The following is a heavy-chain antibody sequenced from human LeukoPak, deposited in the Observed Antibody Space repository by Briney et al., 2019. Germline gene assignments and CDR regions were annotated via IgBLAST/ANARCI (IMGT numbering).Heavy chain of an antibody. CDR2: IYYSGST. CDR3: ARVVVPAAIRGRYYYYYMDV. Sequence: PSETLSLTCTVSGGSISSYYWSWIRQPPGKGLEWIGYIYYSGSTNYNPSLKSRVTISVDTSKNQFSLKLSSVTAADTAVYYCARVVVPAAIRGRYYYYYMDVWGKGTTVTVSS. CDR1: GGSISSYY. J-gene: IGHJ6*03. D-gene: IGHD2-2*01. V-gene: IGHV4-59*01.